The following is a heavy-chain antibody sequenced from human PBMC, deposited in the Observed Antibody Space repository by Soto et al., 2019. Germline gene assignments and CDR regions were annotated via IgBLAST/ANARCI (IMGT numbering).Heavy chain of an antibody. CDR1: GGTFSSYA. V-gene: IGHV1-69*05. CDR3: ARGTGDNWNYYYGMDV. CDR2: IIPIFGTA. J-gene: IGHJ6*02. Sequence: QVQLVQSGAEVKKPGSSVKVSCKASGGTFSSYAISWVRQAPGQGLEWMGGIIPIFGTANYAQKFQGRVTITXXEXTXXAYMELSSLRSEDTAVYYCARGTGDNWNYYYGMDVWGQGTTVTVSS. D-gene: IGHD1-20*01.